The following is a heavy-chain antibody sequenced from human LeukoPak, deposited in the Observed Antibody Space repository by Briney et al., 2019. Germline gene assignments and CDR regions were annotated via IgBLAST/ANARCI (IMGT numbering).Heavy chain of an antibody. CDR1: GYTFTSYD. V-gene: IGHV1-8*01. CDR3: ASQTAAYDIAAYHY. D-gene: IGHD6-6*01. J-gene: IGHJ4*02. Sequence: ASVKVSCKASGYTFTSYDINWVRQATGQGLEWMGWMNPNSGNTGYAQKFQGRVTMTRNTSISTAYMELSSLRSEDTAVYFCASQTAAYDIAAYHYWGQGTLVTVSS. CDR2: MNPNSGNT.